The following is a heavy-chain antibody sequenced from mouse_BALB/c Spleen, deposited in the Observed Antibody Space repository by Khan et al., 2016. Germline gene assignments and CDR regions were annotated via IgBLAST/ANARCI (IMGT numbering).Heavy chain of an antibody. V-gene: IGHV1-7*01. CDR2: INPSAGYT. D-gene: IGHD1-3*01. CDR3: ARIEWRDVVGY. CDR1: GYTFTHYW. J-gene: IGHJ2*01. Sequence: QVQLQQSGAELAKPGASVKMSCKASGYTFTHYWMHWLKQRPGQGLEWIGYINPSAGYTDYNQKFRDKATLTADKSSSTVYMQLSSLTSEDSAVYFCARIEWRDVVGYWGQGTALTVSS.